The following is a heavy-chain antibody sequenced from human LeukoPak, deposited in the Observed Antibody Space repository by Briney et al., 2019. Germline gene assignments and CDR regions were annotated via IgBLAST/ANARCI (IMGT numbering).Heavy chain of an antibody. CDR1: GGSFSGYY. Sequence: SETLSLTCAVYGGSFSGYYWSWIRQPPGKGLEWIGEINHSGSTNYSPSLKSRVTISVDTSKNQFSLKLSSVTAADTAVYYCARLRYYDFWSGYYTGSSFRYYYYYMDVWGKGTTVTVSS. CDR3: ARLRYYDFWSGYYTGSSFRYYYYYMDV. CDR2: INHSGST. J-gene: IGHJ6*03. D-gene: IGHD3-3*01. V-gene: IGHV4-34*01.